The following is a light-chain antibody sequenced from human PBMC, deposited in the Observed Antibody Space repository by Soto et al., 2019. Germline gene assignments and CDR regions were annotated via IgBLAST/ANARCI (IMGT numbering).Light chain of an antibody. CDR1: QSVSSSY. Sequence: EIVLTQSPGTLSLSPGERATLSCRASQSVSSSYLAWYKQKPGQAPRLLIYGASSRATGIPDRFSGSGSGTDGTITISRLEPEDFSVYYCQQYGSSPVTFGQGTKGDIK. V-gene: IGKV3-20*01. CDR3: QQYGSSPVT. CDR2: GAS. J-gene: IGKJ1*01.